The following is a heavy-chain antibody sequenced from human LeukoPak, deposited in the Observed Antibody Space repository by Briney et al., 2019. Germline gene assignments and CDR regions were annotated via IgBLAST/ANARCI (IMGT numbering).Heavy chain of an antibody. V-gene: IGHV3-23*01. CDR3: AGSDYYYYMDV. J-gene: IGHJ6*03. CDR1: GLTFNNYA. D-gene: IGHD5-12*01. CDR2: IGSSGGGT. Sequence: GGSLRLSCEASGLTFNNYAMHWVRQSSGKGLEWVSGIGSSGGGTYYADSVKGRFTISRDTSKDTVYLQMDSLRAEDTAVYYCAGSDYYYYMDVWGKGTTVTVSS.